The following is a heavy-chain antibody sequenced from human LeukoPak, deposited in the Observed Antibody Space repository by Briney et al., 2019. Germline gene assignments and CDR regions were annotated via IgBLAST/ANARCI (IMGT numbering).Heavy chain of an antibody. CDR1: GFTFSSSP. CDR3: ARDLVAGSADYFYY. Sequence: GGSLRLSCTASGFTFSSSPMHWLRQAPGQGLEWVAVISYDGSIKSYADSVKGQFTISRDTSKNTLYLQMNSLRAEDTAVYYCARDLVAGSADYFYYWGQGTLVTVSS. J-gene: IGHJ4*02. V-gene: IGHV3-30-3*01. CDR2: ISYDGSIK. D-gene: IGHD6-19*01.